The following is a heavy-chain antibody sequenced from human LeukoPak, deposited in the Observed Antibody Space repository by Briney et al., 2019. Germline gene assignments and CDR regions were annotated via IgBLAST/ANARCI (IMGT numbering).Heavy chain of an antibody. D-gene: IGHD3-16*01. CDR1: GHTFTSYD. CDR3: ARPYPRLDDAFDI. J-gene: IGHJ3*02. V-gene: IGHV1-8*01. CDR2: MNPNSGNT. Sequence: ASVKVSCKASGHTFTSYDINWVRQATGQGLEWMGWMNPNSGNTGYAQKFQGRVTMTRNTSISTAYMELSSLRSEDTAVYYCARPYPRLDDAFDIWGQGTMVTVSS.